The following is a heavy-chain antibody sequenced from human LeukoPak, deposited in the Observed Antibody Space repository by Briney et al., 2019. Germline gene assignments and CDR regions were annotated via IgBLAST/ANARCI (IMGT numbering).Heavy chain of an antibody. D-gene: IGHD6-6*01. CDR1: GDSISTYY. CDR2: IYHSGST. CDR3: ARAFSSSSFYFNY. J-gene: IGHJ4*02. V-gene: IGHV4-59*01. Sequence: PSETLSLTCTVSGDSISTYYWNWIRQPPVKGLEWIGYIYHSGSTNYNPSLKSRVTISVDTSKNQFSLKLSSVTAADTAVYYCARAFSSSSFYFNYWGQGTLVTVSS.